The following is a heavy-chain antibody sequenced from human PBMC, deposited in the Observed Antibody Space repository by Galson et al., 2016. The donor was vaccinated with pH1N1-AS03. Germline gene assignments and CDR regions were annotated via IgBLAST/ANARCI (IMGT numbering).Heavy chain of an antibody. V-gene: IGHV2-5*02. Sequence: PALVKPPQTLTLTCSVSGVSVTSSGVGVGWFRQPPGKALEWLALVYWDETRRYSPSLKNRLTITKDSSKNQVVLTVTSVDPMDIATYFCALPNSGGTAFEIWGPGTMVTVS. D-gene: IGHD2/OR15-2a*01. CDR2: VYWDETR. J-gene: IGHJ3*02. CDR3: ALPNSGGTAFEI. CDR1: GVSVTSSGVG.